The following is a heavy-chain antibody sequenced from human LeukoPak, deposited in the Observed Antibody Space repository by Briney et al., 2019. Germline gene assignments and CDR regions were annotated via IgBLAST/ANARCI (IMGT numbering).Heavy chain of an antibody. CDR2: MNPNSGNT. V-gene: IGHV1-8*02. CDR1: GGSFRSYA. Sequence: ASVKVSCKASGGSFRSYAISWVRQAPGQGLEWMGWMNPNSGNTGYAQKFQGRVTMTRNTSISTAYMELSSLRSEDTAVYYCARGLGIAAATTSGRSWLDPWGQGTLVTVSS. J-gene: IGHJ5*02. D-gene: IGHD6-13*01. CDR3: ARGLGIAAATTSGRSWLDP.